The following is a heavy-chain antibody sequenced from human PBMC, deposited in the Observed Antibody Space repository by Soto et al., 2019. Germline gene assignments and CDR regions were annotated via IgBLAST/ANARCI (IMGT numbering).Heavy chain of an antibody. CDR3: AKEADIAAADYYFDY. Sequence: QVQLVESGGGVVQPGRPLRLSCAASGFTFSSYGMHWVRQAPGKGLEWVAVISYDGSNKYYADSVKGRFTISRDNSKNTLYLQMNSLRAEDTAVYYCAKEADIAAADYYFDYWGQGTLVTVSS. CDR2: ISYDGSNK. D-gene: IGHD6-13*01. V-gene: IGHV3-30*18. J-gene: IGHJ4*02. CDR1: GFTFSSYG.